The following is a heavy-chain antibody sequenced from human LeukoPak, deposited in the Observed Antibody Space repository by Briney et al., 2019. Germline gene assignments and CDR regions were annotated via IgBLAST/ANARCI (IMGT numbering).Heavy chain of an antibody. V-gene: IGHV3-66*01. CDR2: INSGGTT. CDR1: GFTISNNY. Sequence: PGGSLRLSCVASGFTISNNYMTWVRQAPGKGLECVSVINSGGTTYYADSVKGRFTISRDISKNTLYLQMNSLRTGDTAVYYCAKDLTLGNGYFNYWGQGTLVSVSS. J-gene: IGHJ4*02. CDR3: AKDLTLGNGYFNY. D-gene: IGHD2-2*03.